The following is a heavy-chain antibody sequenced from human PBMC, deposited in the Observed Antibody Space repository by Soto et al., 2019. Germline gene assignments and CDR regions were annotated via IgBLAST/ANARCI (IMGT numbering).Heavy chain of an antibody. CDR2: ISGSGGST. CDR1: GFTFSSYA. D-gene: IGHD2-2*02. Sequence: GGSLRLSCAASGFTFSSYAMSWVRQAPGKGLEWVSAISGSGGSTYYADSVKGRFTISRDNSKNTLYLQMNSLRAEDTAVYYSVPAAIRGYYYYYGMDVWGQGTTVTVSS. V-gene: IGHV3-23*01. J-gene: IGHJ6*02. CDR3: VPAAIRGYYYYYGMDV.